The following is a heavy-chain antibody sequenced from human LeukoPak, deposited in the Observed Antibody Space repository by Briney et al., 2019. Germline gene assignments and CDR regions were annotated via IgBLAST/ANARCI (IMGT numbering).Heavy chain of an antibody. Sequence: GGSLRLSCAGSGFTFSTYGMHWVRQAPGKGLEWVAVIWHDGSNTYYADSVKGRFTISRDNSKNTLYLQMTSLTAENTAVYYCGRGTGNYYSALDYWGQGTLVTVSS. CDR3: GRGTGNYYSALDY. V-gene: IGHV3-33*01. D-gene: IGHD3-10*01. J-gene: IGHJ4*02. CDR2: IWHDGSNT. CDR1: GFTFSTYG.